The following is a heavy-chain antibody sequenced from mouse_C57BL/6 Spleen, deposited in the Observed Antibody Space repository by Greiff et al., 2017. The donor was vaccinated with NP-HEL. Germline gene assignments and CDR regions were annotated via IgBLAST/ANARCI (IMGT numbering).Heavy chain of an antibody. CDR3: ARGGVYYGSSYPYFDY. D-gene: IGHD1-1*01. J-gene: IGHJ2*01. Sequence: EVMLVESGGGLVKPGGSLKLSCAASGFTFSSYAMSWVRQTPEKRLEWVATISDGGSYTYYPDNVKGRFTISRDNAKNNLYLQMSHLKSEDTAMYYCARGGVYYGSSYPYFDYWGQGTTLTVSS. CDR1: GFTFSSYA. CDR2: ISDGGSYT. V-gene: IGHV5-4*03.